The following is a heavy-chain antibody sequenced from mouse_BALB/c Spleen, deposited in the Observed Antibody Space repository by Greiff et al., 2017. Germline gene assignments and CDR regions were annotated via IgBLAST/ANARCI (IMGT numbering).Heavy chain of an antibody. CDR1: GYTFTSYW. CDR3: ASGIWGAMDY. D-gene: IGHD1-1*02. J-gene: IGHJ4*01. V-gene: IGHV1-7*01. CDR2: INPSTGYT. Sequence: QVQLQQSGAELAKPGASVKMSCKASGYTFTSYWMHWVKQRPGQGLEWIGYINPSTGYTEYNQKFKDKATLTADKSSSTAYMQLSSLTSEDSAVYYCASGIWGAMDYWGQGTSVTVSS.